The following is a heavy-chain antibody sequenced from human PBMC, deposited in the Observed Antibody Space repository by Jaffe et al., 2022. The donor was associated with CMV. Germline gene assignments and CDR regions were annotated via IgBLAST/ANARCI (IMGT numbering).Heavy chain of an antibody. Sequence: QVQLQESGPGLVEPSGTLSLTCGVSGASISNFWSWVRQPPGEGLEWIGQIHHSGSTSYKPSLKSRVTMSVDKSKNHFSLNLSSVTAADTAVYYCVRHRGRSFDLWGRGTLVTVSS. V-gene: IGHV4-4*02. CDR3: VRHRGRSFDL. CDR1: GASISNF. J-gene: IGHJ2*01. CDR2: IHHSGST.